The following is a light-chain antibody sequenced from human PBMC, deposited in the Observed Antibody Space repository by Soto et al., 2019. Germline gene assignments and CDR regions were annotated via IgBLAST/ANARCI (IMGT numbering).Light chain of an antibody. CDR2: RAS. J-gene: IGKJ2*01. V-gene: IGKV3-15*01. Sequence: IVMTQSPATLSVSPGERATFSCRASQNIYSNIAWYQQRPGQAPRLLIYRASTRATGVPARFSGSGSGTEFTLTISSLQSEDFAVYYCQQYGGAHRTFGQGTKLEIK. CDR1: QNIYSN. CDR3: QQYGGAHRT.